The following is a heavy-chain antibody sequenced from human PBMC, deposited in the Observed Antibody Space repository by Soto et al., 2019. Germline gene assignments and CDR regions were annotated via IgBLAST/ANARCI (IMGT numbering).Heavy chain of an antibody. V-gene: IGHV4-39*02. Sequence: QLQLQESGPGLVEPSETLSLTCTVSGGSISGTNEYWGWIRQPPGKGLEWIASIHYDERTYYTPPLSGLPTISATTSKNHFSLNLSSVTAADAAVYYCARTYLGSGSYSYWGQGTLVIVSS. CDR3: ARTYLGSGSYSY. D-gene: IGHD3-10*01. CDR2: IHYDERT. CDR1: GGSISGTNEY. J-gene: IGHJ1*01.